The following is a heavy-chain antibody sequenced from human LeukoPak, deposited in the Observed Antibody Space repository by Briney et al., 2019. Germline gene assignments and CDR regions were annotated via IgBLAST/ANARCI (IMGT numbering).Heavy chain of an antibody. J-gene: IGHJ4*02. D-gene: IGHD5-12*01. CDR3: AKGAYDYIEIGYFDS. CDR1: GFTSTNYA. V-gene: IGHV3-23*01. Sequence: GASLRLSCAASGFTSTNYAMNCVRQAPGKGLEWGSVLIGSSGSTDYADSVKGRFTISRDNSKNTVFLQMNSLRAEDTAIYYCAKGAYDYIEIGYFDSWGQGTLVTVSS. CDR2: LIGSSGST.